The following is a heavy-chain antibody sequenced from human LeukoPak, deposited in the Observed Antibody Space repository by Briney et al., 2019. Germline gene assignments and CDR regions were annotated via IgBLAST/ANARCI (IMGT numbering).Heavy chain of an antibody. Sequence: GGSLRLSCAASGFTFSSYAMSWVRQAPGEGLEWVSVISDSGGITYYADSVKGRFTISRDNSKNTLYLQMNSLRAEDTAVYYCAREIKWELLVGAFDIWGQGTMVTVSS. J-gene: IGHJ3*02. CDR1: GFTFSSYA. V-gene: IGHV3-23*01. D-gene: IGHD1-26*01. CDR3: AREIKWELLVGAFDI. CDR2: ISDSGGIT.